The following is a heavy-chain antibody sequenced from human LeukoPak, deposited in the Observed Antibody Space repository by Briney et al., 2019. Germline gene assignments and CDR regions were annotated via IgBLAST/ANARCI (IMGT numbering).Heavy chain of an antibody. CDR2: ISGSGGST. V-gene: IGHV3-23*01. CDR1: GFTFSSYA. D-gene: IGHD3-10*01. Sequence: GGSLTLSCAASGFTFSSYAMSWVRQAPGKGLEWVSAISGSGGSTYYADSVKGRFTISRDNSKNTLYLQMNSLRAEDTAVYYWATGAYYYGSGSYLYGMDVWGQGNTVTVSS. CDR3: ATGAYYYGSGSYLYGMDV. J-gene: IGHJ6*02.